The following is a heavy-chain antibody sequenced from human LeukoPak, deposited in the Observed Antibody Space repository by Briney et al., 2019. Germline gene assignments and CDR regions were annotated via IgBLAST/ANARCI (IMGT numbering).Heavy chain of an antibody. CDR2: IHYGGST. CDR3: ARDLKYYDILTGYYKPSYFDY. D-gene: IGHD3-9*01. J-gene: IGHJ4*02. CDR1: GGSISSSPYY. Sequence: PSETLSLTCTVSGGSISSSPYYWGWIRRPPGKGLEWIGSIHYGGSTYYNPSLKSRVTISVDTSKNQFSLKLSSVPAADTAVYYCARDLKYYDILTGYYKPSYFDYWGQGALVTVSS. V-gene: IGHV4-39*07.